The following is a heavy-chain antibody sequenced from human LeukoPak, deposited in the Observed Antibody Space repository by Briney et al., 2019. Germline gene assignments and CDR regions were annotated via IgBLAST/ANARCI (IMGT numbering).Heavy chain of an antibody. Sequence: SETLSLTCAVYGGSFSGYYWSWIRQPPVKGLEWIGEINHSGSTNYNPSLKSRVTISVDTSKNQFSLKLSSVTAADTAVYYCARGSSPSYCSGGSCYLGEYFDYWGQGTLVTVSS. J-gene: IGHJ4*02. CDR1: GGSFSGYY. CDR2: INHSGST. D-gene: IGHD2-15*01. CDR3: ARGSSPSYCSGGSCYLGEYFDY. V-gene: IGHV4-34*01.